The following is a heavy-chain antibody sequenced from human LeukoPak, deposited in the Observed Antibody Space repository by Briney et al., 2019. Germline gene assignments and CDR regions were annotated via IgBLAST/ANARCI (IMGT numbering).Heavy chain of an antibody. J-gene: IGHJ4*02. CDR2: IYYSGRT. CDR1: GGSISSSSYY. D-gene: IGHD3-22*01. V-gene: IGHV4-39*01. CDR3: ARLDYYDSSGYLH. Sequence: PSETLSLTCTVSGGSISSSSYYWGWIRQPPGKGLEGNGSIYYSGRTYYNPSLKSRVTISVDTSKNQFSLKLSSVTAADTAVYYCARLDYYDSSGYLHWGQGTLVTVSS.